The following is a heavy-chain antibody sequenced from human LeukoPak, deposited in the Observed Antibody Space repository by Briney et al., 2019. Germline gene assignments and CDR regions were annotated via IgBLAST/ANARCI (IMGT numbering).Heavy chain of an antibody. J-gene: IGHJ3*02. Sequence: SQTLSLTCTVSGGSISSGSYYWSWIRQPAGKGLEWIGRIYTSGSTNYNPSLKSRVTMSVDTSKNQFSLKLSSVTAADTAVYYCARETWELHAFDIWGQGTMVTVSS. CDR3: ARETWELHAFDI. D-gene: IGHD1-26*01. CDR1: GGSISSGSYY. V-gene: IGHV4-61*02. CDR2: IYTSGST.